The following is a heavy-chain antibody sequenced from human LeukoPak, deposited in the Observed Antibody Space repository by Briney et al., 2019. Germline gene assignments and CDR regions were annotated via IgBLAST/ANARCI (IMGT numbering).Heavy chain of an antibody. CDR2: ISYDGSNK. D-gene: IGHD5-12*01. J-gene: IGHJ6*03. V-gene: IGHV3-30-3*01. CDR3: ARDKEWLYYYMDV. CDR1: GFTFSSYA. Sequence: GGSLRLSCAASGFTFSSYAMHWVRQAPGKGLEWVAVISYDGSNKYYADSVKGRFTISRDNSKNTLYLQMNSLRAEDTAVYYCARDKEWLYYYMDVWGKGTTVTVSS.